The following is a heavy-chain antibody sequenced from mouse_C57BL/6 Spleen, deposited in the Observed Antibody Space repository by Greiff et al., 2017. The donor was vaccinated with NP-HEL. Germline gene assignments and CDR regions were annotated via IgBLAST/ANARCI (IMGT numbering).Heavy chain of an antibody. CDR1: GYTLTSYW. CDR2: INPSNGRT. D-gene: IGHD2-10*01. Sequence: QVQLQQSGAELVNPGASVNLSCKASGYTLTSYWMHWVKQRPGQGLEWIGEINPSNGRTNYNEKFKSKATLTVDKSSSTAYMQLSSPTSEDSAVYYCASLLIIFDYWGQGTTLTVSS. J-gene: IGHJ2*01. CDR3: ASLLIIFDY. V-gene: IGHV1S81*02.